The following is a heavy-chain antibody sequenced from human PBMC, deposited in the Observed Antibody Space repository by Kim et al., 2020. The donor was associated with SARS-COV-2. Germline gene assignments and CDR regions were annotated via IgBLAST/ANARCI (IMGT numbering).Heavy chain of an antibody. CDR2: IKSKTDGGTT. CDR1: GFTFSNAW. D-gene: IGHD1-7*01. V-gene: IGHV3-15*01. Sequence: GGSLRLSCAASGFTFSNAWMSWVRQAPGKGLEWVGCIKSKTDGGTTDYAAPVKGRFTISRDDSKNTLYLQMNSLKTEDTAVYYCTTGPLELGEYYYYGM. J-gene: IGHJ6*01. CDR3: TTGPLELGEYYYYGM.